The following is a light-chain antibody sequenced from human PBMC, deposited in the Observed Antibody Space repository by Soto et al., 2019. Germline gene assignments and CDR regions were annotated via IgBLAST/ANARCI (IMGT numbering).Light chain of an antibody. Sequence: EIVLTQSPGTLSLSPGERATLSCRASQSVTSSYLTWYQQKPGQAPRLLTYGASSRAAGIPDRFSGSGSGTDFTLTINRLEPEDFAVYYCQQYGTSLSWTFGQGTKVDI. J-gene: IGKJ1*01. CDR3: QQYGTSLSWT. V-gene: IGKV3-20*01. CDR1: QSVTSSY. CDR2: GAS.